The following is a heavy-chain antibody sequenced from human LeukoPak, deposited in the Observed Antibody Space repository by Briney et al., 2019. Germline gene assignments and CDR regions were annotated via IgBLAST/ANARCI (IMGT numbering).Heavy chain of an antibody. Sequence: ASVTVSCKASGYTFTSYYMHWVRQAPGQGLEWMGIINPSGGSTSYAQKFQGRVTMTRDTSTSTVYMELSSLRSEDTAVYYCARGETFWSGYYSIDYWGQGTLVTVSS. CDR1: GYTFTSYY. J-gene: IGHJ4*02. D-gene: IGHD3-3*01. CDR3: ARGETFWSGYYSIDY. V-gene: IGHV1-46*01. CDR2: INPSGGST.